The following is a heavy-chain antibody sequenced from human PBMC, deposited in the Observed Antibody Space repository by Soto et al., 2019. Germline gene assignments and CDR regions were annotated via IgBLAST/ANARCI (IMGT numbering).Heavy chain of an antibody. J-gene: IGHJ6*02. CDR2: IIPIFGTA. CDR1: GGTFSSYA. V-gene: IGHV1-69*01. Sequence: VQLVQSGAEVKKPGSSVKVSCKASGGTFSSYAISWVRQAPGQGLEWMGGIIPIFGTANYAQKFQGRVTITADESTSTAYMELSSLRSEDTAVYYCARDNPTGYTAMVSYGMDVWGQGTTVTVSS. CDR3: ARDNPTGYTAMVSYGMDV. D-gene: IGHD5-18*01.